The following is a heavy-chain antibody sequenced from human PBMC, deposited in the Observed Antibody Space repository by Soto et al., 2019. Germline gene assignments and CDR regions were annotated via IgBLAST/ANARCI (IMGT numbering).Heavy chain of an antibody. CDR3: ARGNWMGDY. Sequence: SETLSLTCTVSGGSVSSGSHYWSWIRQPPGKGLEWIGYIYYGGSTNYNPSLKSRVTISVDTSKNQFSLRLTSVTAADTAMYYCARGNWMGDYWGRGTLVTVSS. D-gene: IGHD1-20*01. CDR2: IYYGGST. CDR1: GGSVSSGSHY. J-gene: IGHJ4*02. V-gene: IGHV4-61*01.